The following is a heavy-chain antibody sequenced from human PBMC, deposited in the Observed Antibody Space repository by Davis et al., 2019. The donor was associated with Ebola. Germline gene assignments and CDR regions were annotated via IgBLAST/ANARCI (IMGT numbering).Heavy chain of an antibody. D-gene: IGHD5-12*01. J-gene: IGHJ5*02. CDR1: GFTFSQYA. V-gene: IGHV3-33*01. CDR2: ITDDESVD. CDR3: ARTRGYDFWWFDL. Sequence: PGGSLRLSCVGSGFTFSQYAMHWVRQAPGKGLERVAIITDDESVDSYGDSVKGRFAISRDNSKNTLFLQMNSLRVEDTAVYYCARTRGYDFWWFDLWGQGTQVTVSS.